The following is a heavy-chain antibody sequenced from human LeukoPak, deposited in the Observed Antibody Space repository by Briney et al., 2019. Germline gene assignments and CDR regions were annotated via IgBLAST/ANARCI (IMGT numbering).Heavy chain of an antibody. CDR3: ARAGDIVVVAVAGAGYYYMDV. CDR1: GFTFSSYW. J-gene: IGHJ6*03. Sequence: QSGGSLRLSCAASGFTFSSYWMHWVRQAPGKGLEWVSAISGSGGSTYYADSVKGRFTISGDNSKNTLYLQMNSLRAEDTAVYHCARAGDIVVVAVAGAGYYYMDVWGKGTTVTVSS. CDR2: ISGSGGST. D-gene: IGHD2-2*01. V-gene: IGHV3-23*01.